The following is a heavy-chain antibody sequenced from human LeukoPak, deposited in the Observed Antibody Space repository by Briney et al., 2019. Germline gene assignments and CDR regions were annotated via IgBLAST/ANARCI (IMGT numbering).Heavy chain of an antibody. CDR1: GYTFTGHY. CDR2: IHPNSDGT. D-gene: IGHD2-21*02. CDR3: ARGGCRGDCIPFEN. J-gene: IGHJ4*02. V-gene: IGHV1-2*02. Sequence: VASVRVSCTASGYTFTGHYLHWVRQAPGQGLEWMGWIHPNSDGTSYAQKFQGRVTMTRDTSTSTAYMELTRLMSDDAAVYYCARGGCRGDCIPFENWGQGTLVTVSS.